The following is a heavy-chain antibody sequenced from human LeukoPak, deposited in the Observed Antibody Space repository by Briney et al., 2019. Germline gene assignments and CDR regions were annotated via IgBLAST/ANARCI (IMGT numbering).Heavy chain of an antibody. CDR1: GFTFSSYG. CDR3: ARDKDWAFDY. D-gene: IGHD3/OR15-3a*01. J-gene: IGHJ4*02. CDR2: ISGSGGST. V-gene: IGHV3-23*01. Sequence: GGSLRLSCAASGFTFSSYGMSWVRQAPGKGLEWVSAISGSGGSTYYADSVKGRFTISRDNAKNSLFLQINSLRGEDTAVYYCARDKDWAFDYWGQGTLVTVSS.